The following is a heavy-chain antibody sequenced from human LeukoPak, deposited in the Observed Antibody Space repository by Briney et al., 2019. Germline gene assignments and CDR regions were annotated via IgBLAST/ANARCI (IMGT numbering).Heavy chain of an antibody. J-gene: IGHJ4*02. Sequence: PGGSLRLSCAASGFTFSSYEMNWVRQAPGKGLEWVAVISYDGSNKYYADSVKGRFTISRDNSKNTLYLQMNSLRAEDTAVYYCASRPRGVPIDYWGQGTLVTVSS. CDR1: GFTFSSYE. CDR2: ISYDGSNK. V-gene: IGHV3-30*03. CDR3: ASRPRGVPIDY. D-gene: IGHD3-10*01.